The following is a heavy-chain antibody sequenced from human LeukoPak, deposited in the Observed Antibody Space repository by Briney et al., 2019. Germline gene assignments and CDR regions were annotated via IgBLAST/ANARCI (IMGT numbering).Heavy chain of an antibody. J-gene: IGHJ4*02. CDR1: GGSISSSSYY. CDR2: VHYTGRT. V-gene: IGHV4-39*07. D-gene: IGHD6-13*01. CDR3: ARVRIAAAGIRFGYYFDY. Sequence: PSETLSLTCTVSGGSISSSSYYWGWIRQPPGEGLEWIGSVHYTGRTWYSPSLKSRVTISVDTSKNQFSLKLSSVTAADTAVYYCARVRIAAAGIRFGYYFDYWGQGTLVTVSS.